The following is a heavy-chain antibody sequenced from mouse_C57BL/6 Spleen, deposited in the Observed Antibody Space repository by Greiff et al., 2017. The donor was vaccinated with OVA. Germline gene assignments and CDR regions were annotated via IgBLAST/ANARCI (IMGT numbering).Heavy chain of an antibody. Sequence: VQLKESGAELVRPGASVTLSCKASGYTFTDYDMHWVKQTPVHGLEWIGAIDPETGGTAYNQKFKGKAILTADKSSSTAYMELRSLTSEDSAVYYCTRTGTGYFDYWGQGTTLTVSS. V-gene: IGHV1-15*01. CDR3: TRTGTGYFDY. D-gene: IGHD4-1*01. J-gene: IGHJ2*01. CDR2: IDPETGGT. CDR1: GYTFTDYD.